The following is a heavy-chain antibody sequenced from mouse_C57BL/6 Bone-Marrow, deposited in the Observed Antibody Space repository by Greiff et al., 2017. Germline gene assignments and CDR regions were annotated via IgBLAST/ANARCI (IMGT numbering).Heavy chain of an antibody. J-gene: IGHJ4*01. CDR1: GFTFSDYG. CDR2: ISSGSSTI. V-gene: IGHV5-17*01. D-gene: IGHD1-1*01. Sequence: EVKLVESGGGLVKPGGSLKLSCAASGFTFSDYGMHWVRQAPEKGLEWVAYISSGSSTIYYADTVKGRFTISRDNAKNTLFLQMTSLRSEDTAMYYCARIFITTVGATDYAMDYWGQGTSVTVSS. CDR3: ARIFITTVGATDYAMDY.